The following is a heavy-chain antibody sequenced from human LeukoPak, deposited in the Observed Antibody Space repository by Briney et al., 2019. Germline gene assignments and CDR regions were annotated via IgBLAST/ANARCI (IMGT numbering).Heavy chain of an antibody. D-gene: IGHD3-22*01. Sequence: ASVKASCKASGYTFTGYYMHWVRQAPGPGLEWMGWINPNSGGTNYAQKFQGRVTMTRDTSISTAYMELSRLRSDDTAVYYCARGNYDSSGQGAFDIWGQGTMVTVSS. V-gene: IGHV1-2*02. CDR2: INPNSGGT. CDR3: ARGNYDSSGQGAFDI. J-gene: IGHJ3*02. CDR1: GYTFTGYY.